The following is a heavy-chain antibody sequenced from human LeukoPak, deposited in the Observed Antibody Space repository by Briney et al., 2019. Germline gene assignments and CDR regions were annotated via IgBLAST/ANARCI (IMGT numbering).Heavy chain of an antibody. J-gene: IGHJ6*02. CDR3: ARLSSYGDYYGMDV. Sequence: GEPLKISCKDSGYSFTNYWIGWVRQMPGKSLEWMGIIYVGDSDTRYSPSFQGQVTISADKSISTAYLQWSSLKASDTAMYYCARLSSYGDYYGMDVWGQGTTITVSS. V-gene: IGHV5-51*01. CDR2: IYVGDSDT. CDR1: GYSFTNYW. D-gene: IGHD5-18*01.